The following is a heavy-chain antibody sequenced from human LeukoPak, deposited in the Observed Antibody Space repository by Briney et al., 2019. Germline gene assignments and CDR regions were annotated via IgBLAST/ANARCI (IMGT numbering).Heavy chain of an antibody. CDR3: ARGGSGWQRRKYYYYYMDV. V-gene: IGHV4-38-2*02. CDR1: GYSISSGYY. D-gene: IGHD6-19*01. Sequence: SETLSLTCTVSGYSISSGYYWGWIRQPPGKGLEGIGSIYHSGSTYYNPSLKSRVTISVDTSKNQFSLKLSSVTAADTAVYYCARGGSGWQRRKYYYYYMDVWGKGTTVTVSS. J-gene: IGHJ6*03. CDR2: IYHSGST.